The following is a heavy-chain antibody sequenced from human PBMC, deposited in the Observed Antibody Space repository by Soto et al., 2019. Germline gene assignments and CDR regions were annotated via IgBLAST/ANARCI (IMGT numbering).Heavy chain of an antibody. D-gene: IGHD2-15*01. CDR1: GFTFSSYW. Sequence: GRSLRLSCAASGFTFSSYWMHWVRQAPGKGLVWVSRINGDGSSTTYADSVKGRFTISRDNAKNTLYLQMNSLRAEDTAVYYCARLYCSGGSCSDYWGQGTLVTVSS. CDR3: ARLYCSGGSCSDY. CDR2: INGDGSST. V-gene: IGHV3-74*01. J-gene: IGHJ4*02.